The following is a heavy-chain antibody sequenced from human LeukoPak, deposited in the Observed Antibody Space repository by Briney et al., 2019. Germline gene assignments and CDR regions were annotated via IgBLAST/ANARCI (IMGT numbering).Heavy chain of an antibody. D-gene: IGHD3-10*01. J-gene: IGHJ4*02. CDR3: ARTYYGSGSYYNGAIDY. Sequence: SGPALVKPTQTLTLTCTFSGFSLSTSGMCVSWIRQPPGKALEWLARIDWDDDKYYSTSLKTRLTISKDTSKNQVVLTMTNMDPVDTATYYCARTYYGSGSYYNGAIDYWGQGTLVTVSS. CDR2: IDWDDDK. CDR1: GFSLSTSGMC. V-gene: IGHV2-70*11.